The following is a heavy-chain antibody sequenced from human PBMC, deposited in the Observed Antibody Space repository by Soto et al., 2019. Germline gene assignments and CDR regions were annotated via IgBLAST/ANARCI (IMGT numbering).Heavy chain of an antibody. CDR3: ARGGGVRGVIITPAGPFDY. CDR2: INHSGST. D-gene: IGHD3-10*01. CDR1: GGSFSGYY. J-gene: IGHJ4*02. V-gene: IGHV4-34*01. Sequence: NPSETLSLTCAVYGGSFSGYYWSWLRQPPGKGLEWIGEINHSGSTNYNPSLKSRVTISVDTSKNQFSLKLSSVTAADTAVYYCARGGGVRGVIITPAGPFDYWGQGXLVTVYS.